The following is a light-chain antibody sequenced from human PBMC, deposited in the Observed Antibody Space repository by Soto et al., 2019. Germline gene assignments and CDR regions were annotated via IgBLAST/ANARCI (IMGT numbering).Light chain of an antibody. Sequence: QSVLTQPPSVSGAPGQRVAISCTGSSSNIGAEYDVHWYQQLPGTAPKRLIYGDNNRPSGVPDRFSGSKSGNTASLTISGLQVEAEADYYCCSYAGSYFVFGTGTKVTVL. CDR3: CSYAGSYFV. CDR1: SSNIGAEYD. J-gene: IGLJ1*01. V-gene: IGLV1-40*01. CDR2: GDN.